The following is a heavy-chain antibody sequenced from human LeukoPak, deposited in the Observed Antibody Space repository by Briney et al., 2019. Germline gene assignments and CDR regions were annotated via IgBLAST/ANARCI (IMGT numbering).Heavy chain of an antibody. CDR2: ISSGSNTI. J-gene: IGHJ4*02. Sequence: PGGSLRLSCAASGFTFSSHTMNWVRQAPGKGLEWVSSISSGSNTIFYADSVKGRFTISRDNAKNTLYLQMNSLRAEDTAVYYCARDFYNAYDYWGQGILVTVSS. CDR3: ARDFYNAYDY. D-gene: IGHD2/OR15-2a*01. CDR1: GFTFSSHT. V-gene: IGHV3-21*01.